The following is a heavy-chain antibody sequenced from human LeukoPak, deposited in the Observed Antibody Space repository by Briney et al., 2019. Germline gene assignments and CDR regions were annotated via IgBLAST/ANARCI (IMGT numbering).Heavy chain of an antibody. V-gene: IGHV1-69*13. Sequence: ASVKVSCKASGGTFSSYAISWVRQAPGQGLEWMGGIIPIFGTANYAQKFQGRVTITADESTSTAYMELSSLRSEDTAVYYCASDSGSYPGEYRFDYWGQGTLVTVSS. CDR3: ASDSGSYPGEYRFDY. CDR1: GGTFSSYA. CDR2: IIPIFGTA. D-gene: IGHD1-26*01. J-gene: IGHJ4*02.